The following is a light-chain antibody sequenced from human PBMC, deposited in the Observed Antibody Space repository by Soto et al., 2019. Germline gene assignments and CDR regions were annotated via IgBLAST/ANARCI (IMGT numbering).Light chain of an antibody. CDR1: QSVSSSY. CDR2: DAS. Sequence: EIVLTQSPGTLSLSPGERATLSCRASQSVSSSYLAWYQQKPGQAPRLLIYDASNRATGIPARFSGSGSGTDFTLTISSLEPEDFALYYCQQYYDWPPTFGQGTKVDIK. V-gene: IGKV3-20*01. CDR3: QQYYDWPPT. J-gene: IGKJ1*01.